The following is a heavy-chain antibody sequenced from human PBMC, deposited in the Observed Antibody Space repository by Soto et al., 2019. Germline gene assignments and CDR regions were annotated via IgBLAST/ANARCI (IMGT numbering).Heavy chain of an antibody. Sequence: SETLSLTCTVSGGSISSYYWSWIRQPAGKGLEWIGRIYTSGSTNYNPSLKSRVTMSVDTSKNQFSLKLSSVTAADTAVYYCAREASRYCSGGSCYPGWFDPWGQGTLVTVSS. CDR2: IYTSGST. CDR1: GGSISSYY. V-gene: IGHV4-4*07. CDR3: AREASRYCSGGSCYPGWFDP. D-gene: IGHD2-15*01. J-gene: IGHJ5*02.